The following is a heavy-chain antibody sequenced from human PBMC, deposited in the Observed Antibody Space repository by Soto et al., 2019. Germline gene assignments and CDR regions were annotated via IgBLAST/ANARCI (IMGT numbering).Heavy chain of an antibody. CDR1: GYTFTSNG. Sequence: ASVKVSCKASGYTFTSNGLNWVRRAPGQGLEWMGRIASHDGSTVSAQSFQGRLTLTRDTFTNTAYLELGALTSDDTGLYFCWRNDGDDSTNFWGQGTLVTVSS. D-gene: IGHD3-22*01. J-gene: IGHJ4*02. CDR3: WRNDGDDSTNF. V-gene: IGHV1-18*04. CDR2: IASHDGST.